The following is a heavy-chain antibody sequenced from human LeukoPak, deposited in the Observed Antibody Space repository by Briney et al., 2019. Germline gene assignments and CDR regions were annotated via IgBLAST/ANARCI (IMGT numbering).Heavy chain of an antibody. J-gene: IGHJ4*02. CDR3: ARGGYSSSSAFDY. Sequence: VASVKVSCKASGYTFTGYYMHWVRQAPGQGLEWMGWINPNSGGTNYAQKFQGRVTMTRDTSISTAYMELSRLRSDDTAVYYCARGGYSSSSAFDYWGQGTLVTVSS. V-gene: IGHV1-2*02. D-gene: IGHD6-6*01. CDR1: GYTFTGYY. CDR2: INPNSGGT.